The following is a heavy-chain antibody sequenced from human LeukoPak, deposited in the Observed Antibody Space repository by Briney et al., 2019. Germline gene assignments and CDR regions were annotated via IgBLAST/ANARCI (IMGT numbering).Heavy chain of an antibody. Sequence: GGSLRLSCAASGFTVSSNYMSWVRQAPGKGLEWVSVIYSGGSTYYADSVKGRFTISRDNSKNTLYLQMNSLRAEDTAVYYCATVASYYYYGMDVWGQGTTVTVSS. CDR2: IYSGGST. CDR1: GFTVSSNY. CDR3: ATVASYYYYGMDV. J-gene: IGHJ6*02. V-gene: IGHV3-53*01.